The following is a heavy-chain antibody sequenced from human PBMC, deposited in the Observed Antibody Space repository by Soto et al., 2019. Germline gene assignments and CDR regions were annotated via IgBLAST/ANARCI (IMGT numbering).Heavy chain of an antibody. CDR1: AFTFGDYA. D-gene: IGHD3-9*01. J-gene: IGHJ4*02. Sequence: GGSLRLSCTASAFTFGDYAMSWFRQAPGKGLEWVGFIRTKAYGGTTEYAASVKGRFTISRDDSRSIAYLQMNSLKTEDTAVYYCSRDSRYYDILTDTYYFDYWGQGTLVTVSS. CDR2: IRTKAYGGTT. CDR3: SRDSRYYDILTDTYYFDY. V-gene: IGHV3-49*03.